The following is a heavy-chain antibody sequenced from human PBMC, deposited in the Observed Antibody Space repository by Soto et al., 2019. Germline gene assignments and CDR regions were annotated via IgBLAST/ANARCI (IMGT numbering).Heavy chain of an antibody. V-gene: IGHV3-74*01. D-gene: IGHD1-26*01. CDR3: GSGREWEL. CDR2: IHDQGWSP. J-gene: IGHJ4*02. Sequence: VQLVESGGALVQPGGSLRLSCAASGFTFSNYWLHWVRQAPGKGLVWISRIHDQGWSPTYADSVKGRFTISSDNVKNTLDLQMSSRRAEDTAVDYCGSGREWELRGQGTLVTGSS. CDR1: GFTFSNYW.